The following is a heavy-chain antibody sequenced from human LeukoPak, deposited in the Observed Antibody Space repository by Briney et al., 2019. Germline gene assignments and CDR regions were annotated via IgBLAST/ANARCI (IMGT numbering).Heavy chain of an antibody. J-gene: IGHJ4*02. V-gene: IGHV4-34*01. CDR3: ARSTHCSSTSCPRGPFDY. CDR2: INHSGST. CDR1: GGSFSDYY. D-gene: IGHD2-2*01. Sequence: SETLSLTSDVYGGSFSDYYWNWIRQPPGKGLEWIGEINHSGSTNYNPSLKSRVTISVDTSKNQFSLKLSSVIAADTAVYYCARSTHCSSTSCPRGPFDYWGQGTLVTVSS.